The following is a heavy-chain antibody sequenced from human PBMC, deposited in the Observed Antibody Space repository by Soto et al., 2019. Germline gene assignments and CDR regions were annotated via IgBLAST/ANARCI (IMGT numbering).Heavy chain of an antibody. J-gene: IGHJ4*02. CDR1: GYTFTSNY. D-gene: IGHD3-10*01. V-gene: IGHV1-46*04. CDR3: ARVRGALYSRYFFDS. CDR2: INPSGGST. Sequence: QVQLVQSGAEVKKPGASVKVSCKASGYTFTSNYLPWVRQAPGQGLEWMGIINPSGGSTTYAQKLQGRVTRTRDTPTSTVYMELRSLRSEDTAVYYCARVRGALYSRYFFDSWGQGNRVTVSS.